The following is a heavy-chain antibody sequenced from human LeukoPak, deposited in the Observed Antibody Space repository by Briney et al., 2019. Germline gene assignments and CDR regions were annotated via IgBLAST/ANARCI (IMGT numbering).Heavy chain of an antibody. CDR3: ARSKVPATGNWFDP. V-gene: IGHV4-34*01. J-gene: IGHJ5*02. CDR1: GGSFSGYY. D-gene: IGHD2-21*02. CDR2: INHSGST. Sequence: SETLSLTCAVYGGSFSGYYWSWIRQPPGKGLEWIREINHSGSTNYNPSLKSRVTISVDTSKSQFSLKLSSVTAADTAVYYCARSKVPATGNWFDPWGQGTLVTVSS.